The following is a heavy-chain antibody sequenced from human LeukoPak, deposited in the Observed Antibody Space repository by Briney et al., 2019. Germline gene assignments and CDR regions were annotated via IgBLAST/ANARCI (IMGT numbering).Heavy chain of an antibody. CDR3: ASSQYRGIAAAGTFDY. CDR2: IYTSGST. V-gene: IGHV4-4*07. D-gene: IGHD6-13*01. J-gene: IGHJ4*02. CDR1: GGSISSYY. Sequence: SETLSLTCTVSGGSISSYYWSWIRQPAGKGLEWIRRIYTSGSTNYNPSLKSRVTMSVDTSKNQFSLKLSSVTAADTAVYYCASSQYRGIAAAGTFDYWGQGTLVTVSS.